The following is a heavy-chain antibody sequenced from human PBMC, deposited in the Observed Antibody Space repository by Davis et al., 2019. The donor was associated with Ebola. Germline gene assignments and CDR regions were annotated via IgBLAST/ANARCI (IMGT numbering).Heavy chain of an antibody. CDR3: TTPGGQDSGYDVFDI. CDR1: GYTFTSYG. V-gene: IGHV1-69*13. CDR2: IIPTFGTA. Sequence: AASVKVSCKASGYTFTSYGISWVRQAPGQGLEWMGGIIPTFGTASYAQKFQGRVTITADESTSTAYMDLSSLRSEDTALYYCTTPGGQDSGYDVFDIWGQGTMVTVSS. J-gene: IGHJ3*02. D-gene: IGHD5-12*01.